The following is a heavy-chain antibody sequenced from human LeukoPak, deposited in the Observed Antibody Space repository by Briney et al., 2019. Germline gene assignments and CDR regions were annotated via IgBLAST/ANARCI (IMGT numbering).Heavy chain of an antibody. CDR1: GFTFSSYA. CDR2: ISYDGSNK. D-gene: IGHD5-24*01. Sequence: PGRSLRLSCAASGFTFSSYAMHWVRQAPGKGLEWVAVISYDGSNKYYADSVKGRFTISRDNSKNTLYLQMNSLRAEDTAVYHCARGGQKHVEMATMTDYWGQGTLVTVSS. CDR3: ARGGQKHVEMATMTDY. V-gene: IGHV3-30-3*01. J-gene: IGHJ4*02.